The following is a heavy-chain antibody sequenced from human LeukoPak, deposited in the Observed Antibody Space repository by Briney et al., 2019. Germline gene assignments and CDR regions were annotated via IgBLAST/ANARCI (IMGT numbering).Heavy chain of an antibody. V-gene: IGHV3-21*01. CDR2: ISSSSSYI. CDR1: GFTFSSYA. J-gene: IGHJ4*02. D-gene: IGHD3-22*01. CDR3: ARDLYYYDSSGPFDY. Sequence: PGGSLRLSCTASGFTFSSYAMIWVRQAPGKGLEWVSSISSSSSYIYYADSVKGRFTISRDNAKNSLYLQMNSLRAEDTAVYYCARDLYYYDSSGPFDYWGQGTLVTVSS.